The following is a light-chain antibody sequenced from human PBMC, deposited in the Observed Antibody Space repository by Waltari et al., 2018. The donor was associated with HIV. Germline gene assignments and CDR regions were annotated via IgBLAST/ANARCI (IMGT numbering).Light chain of an antibody. J-gene: IGLJ2*01. CDR1: SSNVGASY. CDR2: DDD. CDR3: ATWDNRLTTVL. Sequence: QSVLTQPPSVSAAPGQKVTISCSGGSSNVGASYVSWYQQLPGAAPQLLIFDDDQRPSGIPDRFSGSKSGTSATLGITGLQTGDEADYYCATWDNRLTTVLFGGGTKLTVL. V-gene: IGLV1-51*01.